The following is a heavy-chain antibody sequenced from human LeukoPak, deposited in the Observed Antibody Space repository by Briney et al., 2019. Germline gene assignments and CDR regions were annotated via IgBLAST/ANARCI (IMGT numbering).Heavy chain of an antibody. CDR1: GYTFTSYD. CDR3: ARINYCDSSGYFARYYYYYGMDV. CDR2: MNPNSGNT. D-gene: IGHD3-22*01. Sequence: ASVKVSCKASGYTFTSYDINWVRQATGQGLEWMGWMNPNSGNTGYAQKFQGRVTMTRNTSISTAYMELSSLRSEDTAVYYCARINYCDSSGYFARYYYYYGMDVWGQGTTVTVSS. V-gene: IGHV1-8*01. J-gene: IGHJ6*02.